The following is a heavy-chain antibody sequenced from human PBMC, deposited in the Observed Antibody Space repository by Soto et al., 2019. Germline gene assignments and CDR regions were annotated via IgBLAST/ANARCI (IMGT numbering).Heavy chain of an antibody. CDR1: GFTFSDYY. Sequence: GGSLRLSCAASGFTFSDYYIHWIRRAPGKGLEWVSYISGNGEIIQYAASARGRFTISRDNAENSVYLEMDSLRAEDTALYYCARDVDADFRTDFDYWGQGTLVTVSS. D-gene: IGHD4-17*01. J-gene: IGHJ4*02. CDR2: ISGNGEII. V-gene: IGHV3-11*01. CDR3: ARDVDADFRTDFDY.